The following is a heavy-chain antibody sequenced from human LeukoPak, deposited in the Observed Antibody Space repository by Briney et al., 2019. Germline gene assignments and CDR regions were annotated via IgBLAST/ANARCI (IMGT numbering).Heavy chain of an antibody. V-gene: IGHV1-8*03. Sequence: ASVKVSRKASGYTFTSYDINWVRQATGQGLEWMGWMNPNSGNTGYAQKFQGRVTITRNTSISTAYMELSSLRSEDTAVYYCARGRSTAIFPYYYYYMDVWGKGTTVTVSS. J-gene: IGHJ6*03. CDR3: ARGRSTAIFPYYYYYMDV. D-gene: IGHD5-18*01. CDR2: MNPNSGNT. CDR1: GYTFTSYD.